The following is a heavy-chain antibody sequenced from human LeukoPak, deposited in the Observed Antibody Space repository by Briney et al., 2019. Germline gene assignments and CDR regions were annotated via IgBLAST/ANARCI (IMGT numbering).Heavy chain of an antibody. CDR2: IYTSGST. J-gene: IGHJ5*02. CDR1: SGSFSGYY. D-gene: IGHD6-19*01. Sequence: SETLSLTCAVYSGSFSGYYWSWIRQPAGKGLEWIGRIYTSGSTNYNPSLKSRVTISVDTSKNQFSLKLSSVTAADTAVYYCARDLAVAGTYWFDPWGKGTLVTVSS. CDR3: ARDLAVAGTYWFDP. V-gene: IGHV4-4*07.